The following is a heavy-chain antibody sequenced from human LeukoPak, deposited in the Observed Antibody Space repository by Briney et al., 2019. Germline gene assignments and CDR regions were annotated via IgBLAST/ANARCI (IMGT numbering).Heavy chain of an antibody. V-gene: IGHV3-21*01. Sequence: GGSLRLSCAASGFTFSSYSVNWVRQAPGKGLEWVSSISSSSSYIYYADSVKGRFTISRDNAKNSLYLQMNSLRAEDTAVYYCARDSAWDAFDIWGQGTMVTVSS. CDR1: GFTFSSYS. CDR3: ARDSAWDAFDI. CDR2: ISSSSSYI. J-gene: IGHJ3*02.